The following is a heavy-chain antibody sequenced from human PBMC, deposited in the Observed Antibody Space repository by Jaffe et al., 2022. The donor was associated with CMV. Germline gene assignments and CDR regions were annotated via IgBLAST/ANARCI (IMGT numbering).Heavy chain of an antibody. CDR3: ARGKRGVYDIATYYFDY. Sequence: EVQLVESGGGLVQPGGSLRLSCAASGFTFSSYAMHWVRQAPGKGLEYVSAISSNGGSTYYANSVKGRFTISRDNSKNTLYLQMGSLRAEDMAVYYCARGKRGVYDIATYYFDYWGQGTLVTVSS. J-gene: IGHJ4*02. CDR2: ISSNGGST. V-gene: IGHV3-64*01. CDR1: GFTFSSYA. D-gene: IGHD3-9*01.